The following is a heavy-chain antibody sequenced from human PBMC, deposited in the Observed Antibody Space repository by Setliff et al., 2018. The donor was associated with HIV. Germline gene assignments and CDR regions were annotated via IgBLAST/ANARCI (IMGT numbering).Heavy chain of an antibody. D-gene: IGHD3-16*02. CDR2: IYHSGIT. Sequence: PSETLSLTCAVSGYSISIGYYWGWIRQPPGKGLEWIGNIYHSGITYYNPSLKSRVTISVDTSKNQFSLRLSTVTAADTAEYYCARAFVSGSYRWFDLWGQGTLVTVSS. J-gene: IGHJ5*02. V-gene: IGHV4-38-2*01. CDR3: ARAFVSGSYRWFDL. CDR1: GYSISIGYY.